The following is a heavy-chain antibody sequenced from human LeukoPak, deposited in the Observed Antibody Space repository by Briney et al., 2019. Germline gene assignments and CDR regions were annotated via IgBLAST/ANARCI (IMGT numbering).Heavy chain of an antibody. V-gene: IGHV3-11*01. CDR1: AFTFSDTY. J-gene: IGHJ4*02. D-gene: IGHD1-14*01. CDR3: TRDPRNLDY. CDR2: ISPSGTDI. Sequence: PGGSLRLSCAVSAFTFSDTYMTWIRQAPGKGLESLSYISPSGTDISYADSVKGRFTISRDNAKNSLYLQMNSLRVEDTAVYYCTRDPRNLDYWGQGTLVTVSS.